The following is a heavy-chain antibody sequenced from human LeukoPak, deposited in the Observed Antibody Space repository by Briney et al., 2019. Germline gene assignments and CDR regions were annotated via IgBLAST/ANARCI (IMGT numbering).Heavy chain of an antibody. CDR3: ARVHLGSSWSFDY. CDR2: IIPIFGTA. D-gene: IGHD6-13*01. Sequence: GASVKVSCKASGGTFSSYAISWVRQAPGQGLEWMRRIIPIFGTANYAQKFQGRVTITTDESTSTAYMELSSLRSEDTAVYYCARVHLGSSWSFDYWGQGTLATVSS. CDR1: GGTFSSYA. V-gene: IGHV1-69*05. J-gene: IGHJ4*02.